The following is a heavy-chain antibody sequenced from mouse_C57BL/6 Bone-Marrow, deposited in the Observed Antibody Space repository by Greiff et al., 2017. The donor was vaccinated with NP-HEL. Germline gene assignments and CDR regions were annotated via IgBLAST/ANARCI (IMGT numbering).Heavy chain of an antibody. D-gene: IGHD2-4*01. Sequence: EVQVVESGGGLVQPGGSLSLSCAASGFTFTDYYMSWVRQPPGKALEWLGFIRNKANGYTTEYSASVTGRFTISRDNSQSILYLQMNALRAEDSATYYCARSIYYDYADDPVYAMDYWGQGTSVTVSS. CDR1: GFTFTDYY. CDR2: IRNKANGYTT. CDR3: ARSIYYDYADDPVYAMDY. V-gene: IGHV7-3*01. J-gene: IGHJ4*01.